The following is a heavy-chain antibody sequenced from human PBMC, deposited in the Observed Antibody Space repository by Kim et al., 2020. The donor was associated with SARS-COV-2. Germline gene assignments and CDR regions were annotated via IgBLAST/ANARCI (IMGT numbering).Heavy chain of an antibody. CDR3: ARDRAVWFGELYGY. D-gene: IGHD3-10*01. V-gene: IGHV3-11*06. J-gene: IGHJ4*02. Sequence: DSVKGRFTISRDNAKNSLYLQMNSLRAEDTAVYYCARDRAVWFGELYGYWGQGTLVTVSS.